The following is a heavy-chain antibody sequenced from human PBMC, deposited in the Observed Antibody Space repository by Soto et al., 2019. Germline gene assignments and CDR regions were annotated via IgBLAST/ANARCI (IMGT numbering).Heavy chain of an antibody. D-gene: IGHD2-15*01. V-gene: IGHV1-69*13. CDR3: ARDDCSGGSCYFDY. Sequence: GASVKVSCKASGGTFSSYAISWVRQAPGQGLEWMGGIIPIFGTANYAQKFRGRVTITADESTSTAYMELSSLRSEDTAVYYCARDDCSGGSCYFDYWGQGTLVTVSS. CDR2: IIPIFGTA. CDR1: GGTFSSYA. J-gene: IGHJ4*02.